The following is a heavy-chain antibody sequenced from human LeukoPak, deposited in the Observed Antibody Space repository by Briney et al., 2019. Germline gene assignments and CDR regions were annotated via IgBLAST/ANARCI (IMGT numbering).Heavy chain of an antibody. CDR2: ISWDGGVT. CDR3: AKSDHRGDGFNYDY. V-gene: IGHV3-43*01. D-gene: IGHD5-24*01. J-gene: IGHJ4*02. Sequence: PGGSLRLSCAASGFTFHDHTMHWVRQAPGKGLEWVSLISWDGGVTKYAGSVKGRFTISTDNTKKSLYLQMNSLRTEDTALYYCAKSDHRGDGFNYDYWGQGTLVTVSS. CDR1: GFTFHDHT.